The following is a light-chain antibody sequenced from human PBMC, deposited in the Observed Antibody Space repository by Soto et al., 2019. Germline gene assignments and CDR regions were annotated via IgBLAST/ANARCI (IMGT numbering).Light chain of an antibody. CDR2: YAS. V-gene: IGKV1-5*01. CDR1: QSISSW. J-gene: IGKJ4*01. Sequence: DIQMTQSPSTLSASVGDTVTITCRASQSISSWLAWYQQTPGKAPKLLIYYASSLESGVPSRFSGSGSGTEFTLTINSLQPDDFATYYCQQHNSYPRTFGGGTKVEIK. CDR3: QQHNSYPRT.